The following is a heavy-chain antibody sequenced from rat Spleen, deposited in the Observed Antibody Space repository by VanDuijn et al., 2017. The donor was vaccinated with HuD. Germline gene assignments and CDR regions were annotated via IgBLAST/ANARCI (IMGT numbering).Heavy chain of an antibody. J-gene: IGHJ2*01. D-gene: IGHD1-11*01. Sequence: EVQLQESGPGLVKPSQSLSLTCSVTGYSITSSYRWNWIRKFPGNKLEWMGYISYSGITGYNPSLKSRISITRDTSKNHFFLQLNSVTTEDTATYYCARSSEDYFDYWGQGVMVTVSS. CDR3: ARSSEDYFDY. CDR1: GYSITSSY. V-gene: IGHV3-1*01. CDR2: ISYSGIT.